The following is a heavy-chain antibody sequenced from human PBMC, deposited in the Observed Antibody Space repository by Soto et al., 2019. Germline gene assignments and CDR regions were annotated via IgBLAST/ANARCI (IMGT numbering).Heavy chain of an antibody. J-gene: IGHJ4*02. CDR2: IYYSGST. V-gene: IGHV4-59*08. CDR3: ARSTPHYDILSGYYSGSFDY. Sequence: PSETLSLTCTVSGGSISNHYWTWIRQPPGKGLEWIGYIYYSGSTNYNPSLKSRVTISVDTSKSQFSLKLTSVTAADTAVYYCARSTPHYDILSGYYSGSFDYWGQGTLVTVSS. CDR1: GGSISNHY. D-gene: IGHD3-9*01.